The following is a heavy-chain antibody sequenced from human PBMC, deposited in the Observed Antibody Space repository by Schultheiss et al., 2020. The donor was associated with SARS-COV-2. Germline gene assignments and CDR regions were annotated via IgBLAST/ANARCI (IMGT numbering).Heavy chain of an antibody. D-gene: IGHD2-15*01. Sequence: SETLSLTCGVSGGSISSGGYYWSWIRQHPGKGLEWIGSMYYTDNTYYNPPLKSRVTISADTSKNEFSLKLRSVTATDTAVYYCASTSDIVVALASTWGQGTLVTVSS. J-gene: IGHJ1*01. V-gene: IGHV4-39*01. CDR1: GGSISSGGYY. CDR3: ASTSDIVVALAST. CDR2: MYYTDNT.